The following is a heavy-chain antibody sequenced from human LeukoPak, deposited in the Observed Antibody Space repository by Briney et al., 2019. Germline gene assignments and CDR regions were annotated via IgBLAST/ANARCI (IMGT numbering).Heavy chain of an antibody. CDR2: IKQDGSEK. D-gene: IGHD2-2*01. J-gene: IGHJ4*02. CDR3: ARNLPAADY. V-gene: IGHV3-7*01. Sequence: GGSLRLSCAASGFTFSSYSMNWVRQAPGKGLEWVANIKQDGSEKYYVDSVKGRFTISRDNAKNSLYLQMNSLRAEDTAVYYCARNLPAADYWGQGTLVTVSS. CDR1: GFTFSSYS.